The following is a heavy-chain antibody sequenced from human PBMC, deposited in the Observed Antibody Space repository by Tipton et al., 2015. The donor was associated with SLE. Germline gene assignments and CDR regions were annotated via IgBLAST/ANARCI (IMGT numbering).Heavy chain of an antibody. J-gene: IGHJ4*02. CDR3: ATDGASFDF. D-gene: IGHD3-10*01. V-gene: IGHV3-48*03. CDR1: GFTLNDFE. Sequence: SLRLSCAASGFTLNDFEMNWVRQAPGKGLEWVSYISSDGYTIYYADSVKGRFTISRDNAKNSLYLQMNSLRVEDTALYYCATDGASFDFWGQGTLVTVSS. CDR2: ISSDGYTI.